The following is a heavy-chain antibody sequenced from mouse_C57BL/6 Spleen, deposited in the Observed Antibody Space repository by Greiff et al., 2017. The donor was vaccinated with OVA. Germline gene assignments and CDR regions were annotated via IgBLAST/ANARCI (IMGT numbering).Heavy chain of an antibody. D-gene: IGHD2-1*01. Sequence: VQLQQPGAELVKPGASVKMSCKASGYTFTSYWITWVKQRPGQGLEWIGDIYPGSGSTNYNEKFKSKATLTVDTSSSTAYMQLSSLTSEDSAVYFCARGEDGNYAGGAMDYWGQGTSVTVSS. V-gene: IGHV1-55*01. J-gene: IGHJ4*01. CDR1: GYTFTSYW. CDR3: ARGEDGNYAGGAMDY. CDR2: IYPGSGST.